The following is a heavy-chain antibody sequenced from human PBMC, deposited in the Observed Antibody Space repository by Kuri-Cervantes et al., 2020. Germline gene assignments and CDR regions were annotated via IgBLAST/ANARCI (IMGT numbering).Heavy chain of an antibody. V-gene: IGHV3-30*02. CDR3: AKSFVRGVITGDFDY. CDR1: GFTFSSYG. J-gene: IGHJ4*02. D-gene: IGHD3-10*01. Sequence: GESLKISCAASGFTFSSYGMHWVRQAPGKGLEWVAFIRYDGSNKYYADSVKGRSTISRDNSKNTLYLQMNSLRAEDTAVYYCAKSFVRGVITGDFDYWGQGTLVTVSS. CDR2: IRYDGSNK.